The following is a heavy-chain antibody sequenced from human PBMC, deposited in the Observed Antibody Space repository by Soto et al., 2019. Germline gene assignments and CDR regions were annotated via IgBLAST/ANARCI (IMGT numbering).Heavy chain of an antibody. Sequence: PGGSLRLSCAASGFTFSSYSMNWVRQAPGKGLEWVSSISSSSSYIYYADSVKGRFTISRDNAKNSLYLQMNSLRAEDTAVYYCARGDPSGWYRGADYYYYGMDVWGQGTTVTVSS. CDR1: GFTFSSYS. CDR3: ARGDPSGWYRGADYYYYGMDV. D-gene: IGHD6-19*01. CDR2: ISSSSSYI. V-gene: IGHV3-21*01. J-gene: IGHJ6*02.